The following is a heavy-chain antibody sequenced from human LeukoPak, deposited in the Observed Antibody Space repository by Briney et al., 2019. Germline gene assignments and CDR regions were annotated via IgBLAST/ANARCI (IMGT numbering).Heavy chain of an antibody. V-gene: IGHV1-2*02. CDR2: IIPNSGGT. CDR3: AKAAGWAYDDYERRFDP. J-gene: IGHJ5*02. D-gene: IGHD4-17*01. Sequence: ASVKVSCKASGYTFTGYYVHWVRQAPGQGLEWMGGIIPNSGGTNYAQKFQGRVTMTTDTSTSTAYMELRSLRSDDTAVYYCAKAAGWAYDDYERRFDPWGQGTLVTVSS. CDR1: GYTFTGYY.